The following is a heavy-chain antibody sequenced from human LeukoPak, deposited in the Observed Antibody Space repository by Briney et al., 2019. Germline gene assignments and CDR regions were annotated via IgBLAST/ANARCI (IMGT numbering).Heavy chain of an antibody. CDR3: ARDHVPATIFGVVIIFQDRGYFDY. D-gene: IGHD3-3*01. CDR2: ISSSSSYI. Sequence: PGGSLRLSCAASGFTFSSYSMNWVRQAPGKGLEWVSSISSSSSYIYYADSVKGRFTISRDNAKNSLYLQMNSLRAEDTAVYYCARDHVPATIFGVVIIFQDRGYFDYWGQGTLVTVSS. J-gene: IGHJ4*02. V-gene: IGHV3-21*01. CDR1: GFTFSSYS.